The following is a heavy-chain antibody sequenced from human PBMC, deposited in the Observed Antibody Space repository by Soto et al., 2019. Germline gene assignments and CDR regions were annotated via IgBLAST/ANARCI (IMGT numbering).Heavy chain of an antibody. CDR3: AKAPTSNWPNGRFDP. D-gene: IGHD6-13*01. Sequence: HPGGSLRLSCAASGFTFADYAMHWVRQIPGKGLEWVSGISWNSGSIGYADSVKGRFILSRDNAKNSLYLQMNSLRTDDTALYYCAKAPTSNWPNGRFDPWGQGTLVTVSS. CDR2: ISWNSGSI. V-gene: IGHV3-9*01. J-gene: IGHJ5*02. CDR1: GFTFADYA.